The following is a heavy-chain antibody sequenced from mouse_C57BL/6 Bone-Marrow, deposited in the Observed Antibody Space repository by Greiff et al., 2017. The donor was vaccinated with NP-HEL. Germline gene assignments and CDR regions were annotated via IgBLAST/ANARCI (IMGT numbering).Heavy chain of an antibody. V-gene: IGHV14-4*01. CDR1: GFNIKDDY. CDR3: TPLITTVEDYAMDY. Sequence: VQLQQSGAELVRPGASVKLSCTASGFNIKDDYMHWVKQRPEQGLEWIGWIDPENGDTEYASKFQGKATITADTSSNTAYLQLSSLTSEDTAVYYCTPLITTVEDYAMDYWGQGTSVTVSS. D-gene: IGHD1-1*01. J-gene: IGHJ4*01. CDR2: IDPENGDT.